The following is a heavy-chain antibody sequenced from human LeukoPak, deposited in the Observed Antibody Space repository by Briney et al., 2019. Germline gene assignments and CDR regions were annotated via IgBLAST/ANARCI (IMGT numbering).Heavy chain of an antibody. J-gene: IGHJ5*02. Sequence: GESLRISCKGSGYSFTSYWISWVRQMPGKGLEWMGRFDPSDSYTNYSPSFQGHVTISADKSISTAYLQWSSLKASDTAMYYCARPGDMSHNWFDPWGQGTLVTVSS. V-gene: IGHV5-10-1*01. CDR1: GYSFTSYW. CDR3: ARPGDMSHNWFDP. D-gene: IGHD2-21*01. CDR2: FDPSDSYT.